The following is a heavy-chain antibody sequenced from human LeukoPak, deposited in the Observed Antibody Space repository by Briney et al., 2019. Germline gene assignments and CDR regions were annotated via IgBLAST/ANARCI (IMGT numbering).Heavy chain of an antibody. D-gene: IGHD4-17*01. V-gene: IGHV4-30-4*01. J-gene: IGHJ6*02. CDR1: GGSISSGDYY. Sequence: SSETLSLTCTVSGGSISSGDYYWSWIRQPPGKGLEWIGYIYYSGSTYYNPSLKSRVTISVDTSKNQFSLKLSSVTAADTAVYYCARSMTTVTTEVDYYGMDVWGQGTTVTVSS. CDR2: IYYSGST. CDR3: ARSMTTVTTEVDYYGMDV.